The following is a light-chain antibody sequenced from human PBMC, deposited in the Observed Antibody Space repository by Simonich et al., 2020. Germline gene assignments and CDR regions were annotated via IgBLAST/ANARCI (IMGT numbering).Light chain of an antibody. CDR1: QSVLYSSNNKNY. Sequence: DIVMTQSPDSLAVSLGERATINCKSSQSVLYSSNNKNYLAWYQQKPGQPPKLLIYWASTRETGVPDRFRGSWSGTEFTRTISSLQAEDVAVYYCQQYYSTPMYTFGQGTKLEIK. J-gene: IGKJ2*01. CDR2: WAS. CDR3: QQYYSTPMYT. V-gene: IGKV4-1*01.